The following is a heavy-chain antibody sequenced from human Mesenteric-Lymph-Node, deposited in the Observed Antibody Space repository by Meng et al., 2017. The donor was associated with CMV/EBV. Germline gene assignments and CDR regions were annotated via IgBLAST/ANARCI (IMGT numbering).Heavy chain of an antibody. CDR1: GYTFTSYA. Sequence: SVKVSCKASGYTFTSYAMNWVRQAPGQGLEWMGGIIPIFGTANYAQKFQGRVTITTDESTSTAYMELSSLRSEDTAVYYCARTRGDYVQPTDAFDIWGQGTMVTVSS. CDR2: IIPIFGTA. CDR3: ARTRGDYVQPTDAFDI. V-gene: IGHV1-69*05. D-gene: IGHD4-17*01. J-gene: IGHJ3*02.